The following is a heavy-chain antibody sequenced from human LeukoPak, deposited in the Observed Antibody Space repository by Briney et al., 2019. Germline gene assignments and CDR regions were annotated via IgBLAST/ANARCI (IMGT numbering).Heavy chain of an antibody. J-gene: IGHJ4*02. D-gene: IGHD3-22*01. CDR1: GFTFSRYA. CDR3: AKDRLRDYYDSSGIDY. V-gene: IGHV3-23*01. Sequence: PGGSLRLSCAASGFTFSRYALSWVRQVPGKELEWVSTLSDDTCYADSVKGRFTISRDNSKNTLYLQMNSLRAEDTAVYYCAKDRLRDYYDSSGIDYWGQGTLVTVSS. CDR2: LSDDT.